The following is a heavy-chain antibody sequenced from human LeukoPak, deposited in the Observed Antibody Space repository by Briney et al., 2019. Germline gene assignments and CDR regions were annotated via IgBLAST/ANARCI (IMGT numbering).Heavy chain of an antibody. D-gene: IGHD5-24*01. CDR3: SRGRDEYKGGNY. J-gene: IGHJ4*02. CDR1: GGSISSYY. V-gene: IGHV4-4*07. Sequence: PSETLSLTCTVSGGSISSYYWNWIRQPAGRGLEWIGRIYTSGSTNYSASINYNPSLKTRVTMSVDTSKNQFSLNLSSVTAADTAVYYCSRGRDEYKGGNYWGQGTLVTVSS. CDR2: IYTSGST.